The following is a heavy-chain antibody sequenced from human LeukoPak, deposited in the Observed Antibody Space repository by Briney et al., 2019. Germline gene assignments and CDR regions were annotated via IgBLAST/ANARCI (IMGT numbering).Heavy chain of an antibody. V-gene: IGHV1-2*02. Sequence: ASVKVSCKASGYTFTGYYMHWVRQAPGQGLEWMGWINPNSGGTNYAQKFQGRVTMTRDTSISTAYMKLSRLRSDDTAVYYCARSKVRGVPYNWFDPWGQGTLVTVSS. CDR2: INPNSGGT. J-gene: IGHJ5*02. CDR1: GYTFTGYY. CDR3: ARSKVRGVPYNWFDP. D-gene: IGHD3-10*01.